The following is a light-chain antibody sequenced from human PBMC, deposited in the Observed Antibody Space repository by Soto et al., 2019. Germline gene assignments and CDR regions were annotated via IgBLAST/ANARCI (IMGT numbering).Light chain of an antibody. CDR1: QSLLHNNGKNY. Sequence: DIVLTQSPLSLPVTPGEPASISCKSSQSLLHNNGKNYVDWYVQKPGQSPQLLIYLGSNRASGVSDRFRVSGSGTDFTLNISRVEADDVGVYYCRQVEQSPWTYGPGTKVESK. CDR3: RQVEQSPWT. V-gene: IGKV2-28*01. CDR2: LGS. J-gene: IGKJ1*01.